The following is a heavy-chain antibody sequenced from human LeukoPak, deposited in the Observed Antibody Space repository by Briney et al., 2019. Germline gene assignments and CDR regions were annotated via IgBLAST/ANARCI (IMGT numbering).Heavy chain of an antibody. CDR2: IYYSGST. CDR1: GGSISSSSYY. V-gene: IGHV4-39*01. J-gene: IGHJ6*03. Sequence: SETLSLTCTVSGGSISSSSYYWGWIRQPPGKGLEGIGSIYYSGSTYYNPSLESRVTISVDTSKNQFSLKLSSVTAADTAVYYCPRLVQQLFYYYYMDVWGKGTTVTVSS. D-gene: IGHD6-13*01. CDR3: PRLVQQLFYYYYMDV.